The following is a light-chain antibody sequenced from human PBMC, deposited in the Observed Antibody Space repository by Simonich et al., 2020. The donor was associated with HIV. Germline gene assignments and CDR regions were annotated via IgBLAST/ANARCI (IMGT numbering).Light chain of an antibody. CDR3: QQYYNTPVT. CDR2: WAS. CDR1: QSVLYSSNNKNY. Sequence: DIVIMQSPDSLAVSLGERATINCKSSQSVLYSSNNKNYLAWYQQKPGQPPKLLIYWASTRESGVPDRFSASGSGTDFTLTISSLQAEDVAVYYCQQYYNTPVTFGQGTRLEIK. V-gene: IGKV4-1*01. J-gene: IGKJ5*01.